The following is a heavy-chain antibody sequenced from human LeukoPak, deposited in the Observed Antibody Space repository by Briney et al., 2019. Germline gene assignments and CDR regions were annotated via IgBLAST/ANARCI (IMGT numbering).Heavy chain of an antibody. CDR2: IYYSGST. Sequence: SETLSLTCGVSGDSSSSGSFAWSWIRQPPGKGLEWIGYIYYSGSTNYNPSLKSRVTISVDTSKNQFSLKLSSVTAADTAVYYCARGSDSSGYLGYYYYGMDVWGQGTTVTVSS. CDR1: GDSSSSGSFA. V-gene: IGHV4-61*01. CDR3: ARGSDSSGYLGYYYYGMDV. J-gene: IGHJ6*02. D-gene: IGHD3-22*01.